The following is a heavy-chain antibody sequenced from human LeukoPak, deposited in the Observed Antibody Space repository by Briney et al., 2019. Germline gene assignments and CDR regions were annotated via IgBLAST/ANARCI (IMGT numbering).Heavy chain of an antibody. D-gene: IGHD6-13*01. CDR1: GGTFSSYA. CDR2: INPSGGST. J-gene: IGHJ6*03. V-gene: IGHV1-46*01. Sequence: GASVKVSCKASGGTFSSYAISWVRQAPGQGLEWMGIINPSGGSTNYAQKFQGRVTMTRDTSISTAYMELSRLRSDDTAVYYCARDFAKAAARYYYYYYMDVWGKGTTVTVSS. CDR3: ARDFAKAAARYYYYYYMDV.